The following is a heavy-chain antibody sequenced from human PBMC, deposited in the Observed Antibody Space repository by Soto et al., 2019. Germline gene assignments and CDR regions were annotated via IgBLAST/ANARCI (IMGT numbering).Heavy chain of an antibody. CDR2: ISGSGGST. V-gene: IGHV3-23*01. J-gene: IGHJ6*02. Sequence: GGSLRLSCAASGFTFSSYAMSWVRQAPGKGLEWVSAISGSGGSTYYADSVKGRFTISRDNSKNTLYLQMNSLRAEDTAVYSCSSTCHDYYYYGMDVWGQGTTVTVSS. CDR1: GFTFSSYA. D-gene: IGHD6-13*01. CDR3: SSTCHDYYYYGMDV.